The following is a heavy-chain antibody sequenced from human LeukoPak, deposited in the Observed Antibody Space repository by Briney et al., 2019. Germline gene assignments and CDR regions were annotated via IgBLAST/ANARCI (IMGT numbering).Heavy chain of an antibody. V-gene: IGHV3-11*04. Sequence: PGGSLRLPCAASGFTFSASYMTWIRQAPGKGLEWISYISSSGTTIYYADSVKGRFTLSRDNAKNSLYLQLNSLRAEDTAVYYCAREGPSGYGPDAFGIWGQGAMVTVSS. CDR1: GFTFSASY. CDR2: ISSSGTTI. D-gene: IGHD5-12*01. CDR3: AREGPSGYGPDAFGI. J-gene: IGHJ3*02.